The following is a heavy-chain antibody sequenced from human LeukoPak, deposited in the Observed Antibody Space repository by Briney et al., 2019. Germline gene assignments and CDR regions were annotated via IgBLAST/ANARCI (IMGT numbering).Heavy chain of an antibody. CDR1: GGSISSYY. J-gene: IGHJ5*02. CDR3: ARGIAVAGLDWFDP. V-gene: IGHV4-59*01. D-gene: IGHD6-19*01. CDR2: IYYSGST. Sequence: SETLSLTCTVSGGSISSYYWSWIRQPPGKGLEWIGYIYYSGSTNYNPSLKSRVTISVDTSKNQFSLKLSSVTAADTAVYYCARGIAVAGLDWFDPWGQGTLVTVSS.